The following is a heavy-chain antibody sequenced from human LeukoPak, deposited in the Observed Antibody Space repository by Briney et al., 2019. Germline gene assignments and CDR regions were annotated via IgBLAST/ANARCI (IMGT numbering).Heavy chain of an antibody. D-gene: IGHD5-12*01. CDR2: TSAYNGNT. CDR3: ARGMSPSGYDTFDY. Sequence: ASVKVSCKASGYTFTSYGISWVRQAPGQGLEWMGWTSAYNGNTNYAQKLQGRVTMTTDTSTSTAYMELRSLRSDDTAVYYCARGMSPSGYDTFDYWGQGTLVTVSS. J-gene: IGHJ4*02. V-gene: IGHV1-18*01. CDR1: GYTFTSYG.